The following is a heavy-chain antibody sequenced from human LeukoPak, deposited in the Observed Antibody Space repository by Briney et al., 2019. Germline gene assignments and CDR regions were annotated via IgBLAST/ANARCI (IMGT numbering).Heavy chain of an antibody. CDR3: ARERVYHYYYYYMDV. Sequence: ETLSLTCTVSGGSISSHYWSWIRQPPGKGLEWIGYIYYSGSTNYNPSLKSRVTISVDTSKNQFSLKLSSVTAADTAVYYCARERVYHYYYYYMDVWGKGTTVTVSS. D-gene: IGHD6-13*01. CDR2: IYYSGST. CDR1: GGSISSHY. V-gene: IGHV4-59*11. J-gene: IGHJ6*03.